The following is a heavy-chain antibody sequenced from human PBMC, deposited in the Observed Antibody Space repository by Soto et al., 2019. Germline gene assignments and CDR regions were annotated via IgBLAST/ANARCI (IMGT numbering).Heavy chain of an antibody. CDR3: AREGVLRRSSRLYFFDY. Sequence: QVQLVQSGAEVKKPGSSVRVSCEASGDTFSTYAISWLRQAPGQGPEWMGGIIPIFGTTNYAQTFQGRVTITADESTSTVYMELSSLRYADTAVYFCAREGVLRRSSRLYFFDYWGQGTLVTVSS. D-gene: IGHD6-6*01. CDR2: IIPIFGTT. J-gene: IGHJ4*02. CDR1: GDTFSTYA. V-gene: IGHV1-69*01.